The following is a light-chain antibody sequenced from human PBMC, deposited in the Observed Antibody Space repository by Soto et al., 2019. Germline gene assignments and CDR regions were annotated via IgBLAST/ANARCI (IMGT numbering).Light chain of an antibody. CDR1: QSISSY. CDR2: AAS. Sequence: DMQVTQSPSSLSASVGDRVTITCRASQSISSYLNWYQQKPGKAPKLPIYAASSLQSGVPSRFSGSGSGTDFTLTISSLHPEDFATYYCQQTYNTPLTFGQGTK. J-gene: IGKJ2*01. V-gene: IGKV1-39*01. CDR3: QQTYNTPLT.